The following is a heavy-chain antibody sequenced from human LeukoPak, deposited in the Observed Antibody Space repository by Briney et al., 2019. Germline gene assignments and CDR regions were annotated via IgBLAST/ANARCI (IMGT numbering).Heavy chain of an antibody. V-gene: IGHV6-1*01. D-gene: IGHD3-22*01. CDR3: ARGWYYDSNGLFDY. CDR2: TYYRSKWYN. CDR1: GDSVSSNSAA. Sequence: SQTLSLTCAISGDSVSSNSAAWNWIRQSPSRGLEWLGRTYYRSKWYNDYAVSVKSRITINPDTSKNQFSLQPNSVTPEDTAVYYCARGWYYDSNGLFDYWDQGTLVTVSS. J-gene: IGHJ4*02.